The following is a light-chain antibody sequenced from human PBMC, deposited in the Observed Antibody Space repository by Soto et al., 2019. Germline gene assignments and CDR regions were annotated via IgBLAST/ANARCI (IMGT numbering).Light chain of an antibody. CDR2: RNN. V-gene: IGLV1-47*01. J-gene: IGLJ3*02. CDR1: NSFIGSNY. CDR3: AAWDDSLRGWV. Sequence: QLVLTQPPSASVTPGQRVTISCSGSNSFIGSNYFYWYQQVPGMAPKLLIYRNNERPSGVPDRFSGSRSGTSASLAISGLRSEDEADYYCAAWDDSLRGWVFGGGTQLTVL.